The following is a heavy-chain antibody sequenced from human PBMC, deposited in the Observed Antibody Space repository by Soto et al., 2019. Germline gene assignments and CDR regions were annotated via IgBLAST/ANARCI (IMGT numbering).Heavy chain of an antibody. CDR1: GYSISSGYY. J-gene: IGHJ4*02. Sequence: KPSETLSLTCAVSGYSISSGYYWGWIRQPPGKGLEWIGSIYHSGSTYYNPSLKSRVTISVDTSKNQFSLKLSSVTAADTAVYYCARAGYSYGFGYYYDYWGQGTLVTVSS. CDR3: ARAGYSYGFGYYYDY. D-gene: IGHD5-18*01. CDR2: IYHSGST. V-gene: IGHV4-38-2*01.